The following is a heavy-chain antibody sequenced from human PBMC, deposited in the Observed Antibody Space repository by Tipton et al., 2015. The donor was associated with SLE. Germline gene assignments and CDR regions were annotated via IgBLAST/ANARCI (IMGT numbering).Heavy chain of an antibody. Sequence: GSLRLSCAASGFTFSSYWMSWVRQAPGRGLEWVANIKQDGSERYHVDSVKGRFTISRDDAKNSLYLQMNSLRVEDTAVYYCARGRTSSHRYFDSWGQGSLVTVSS. J-gene: IGHJ4*02. V-gene: IGHV3-7*01. CDR1: GFTFSSYW. CDR2: IKQDGSER. D-gene: IGHD2-2*01. CDR3: ARGRTSSHRYFDS.